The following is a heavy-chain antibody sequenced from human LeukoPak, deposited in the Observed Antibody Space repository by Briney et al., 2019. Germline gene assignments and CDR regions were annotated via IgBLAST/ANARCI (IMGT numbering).Heavy chain of an antibody. J-gene: IGHJ5*02. CDR3: ARVNGGGYESEWFDP. V-gene: IGHV1-2*02. D-gene: IGHD5-12*01. CDR1: GYTFTDYY. Sequence: ASVKVSCKASGYTFTDYYIYWVRQAPGQRLEWMGRINPNSGDTKYAQKFQGGVTMTRDTSISTAYMELTRLRSDDTAVYYCARVNGGGYESEWFDPWGQGTLVTVSS. CDR2: INPNSGDT.